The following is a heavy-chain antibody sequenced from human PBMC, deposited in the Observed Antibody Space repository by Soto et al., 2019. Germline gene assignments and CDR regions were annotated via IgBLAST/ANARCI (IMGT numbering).Heavy chain of an antibody. J-gene: IGHJ5*02. Sequence: ASVNVSCKASGYTFTSYAMNWVRQAPGQGLEWMGWINTNTGNPTYAQGFTGRFVFSLDTSVSTAYLQISSLKAEDTAVYYCVREDIVVVPAAPSWWFDPWGQGTLVTVSS. CDR1: GYTFTSYA. D-gene: IGHD2-2*01. V-gene: IGHV7-4-1*02. CDR3: VREDIVVVPAAPSWWFDP. CDR2: INTNTGNP.